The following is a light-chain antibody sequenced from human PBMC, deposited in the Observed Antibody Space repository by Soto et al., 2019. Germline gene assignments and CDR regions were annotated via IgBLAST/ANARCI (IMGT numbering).Light chain of an antibody. CDR2: KAS. Sequence: DIQMTQSPSTLSASVGDRVTITCRASQSISTYLAWYQQKPGKAPKLLIYKASSLESGVPSRFSGSRSGTEFTLTISSLQPDDFATYYCQQYNSYRWTFGLGTKVE. CDR3: QQYNSYRWT. V-gene: IGKV1-5*03. CDR1: QSISTY. J-gene: IGKJ1*01.